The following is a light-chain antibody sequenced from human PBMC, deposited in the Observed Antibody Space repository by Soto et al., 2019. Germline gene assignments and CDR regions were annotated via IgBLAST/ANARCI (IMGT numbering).Light chain of an antibody. CDR2: EVN. CDR3: SSYGVINNSNFV. V-gene: IGLV2-8*01. Sequence: QSVLTQPPSASGSPGQSVTISCTGTSSDVGGYNYVSWYQHHPGKAPKLIISEVNKRPSGVPDRFSGSKSGNTASLTVSGLQLEDEADYYCSSYGVINNSNFVFGTGTKLTVL. J-gene: IGLJ1*01. CDR1: SSDVGGYNY.